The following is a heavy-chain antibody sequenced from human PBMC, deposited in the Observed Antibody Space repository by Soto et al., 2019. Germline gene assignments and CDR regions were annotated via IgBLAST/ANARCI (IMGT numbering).Heavy chain of an antibody. V-gene: IGHV3-9*01. Sequence: EVQLVESGGSLVQPGRSLRLSCAASGFTFDDYAMHWVRQAPGKGLEWVSGISWNSGSIGYADSVKGRFTISRDNAKNSLYLQMNSLRAEDTALYYCAKAEVVVAATTSFDYWGQGTLVTVSS. CDR3: AKAEVVVAATTSFDY. J-gene: IGHJ4*02. D-gene: IGHD2-15*01. CDR1: GFTFDDYA. CDR2: ISWNSGSI.